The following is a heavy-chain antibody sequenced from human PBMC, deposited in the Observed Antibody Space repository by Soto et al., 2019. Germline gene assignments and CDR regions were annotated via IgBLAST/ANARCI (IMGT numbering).Heavy chain of an antibody. D-gene: IGHD3-10*01. CDR1: GFSLSTSGVG. Sequence: SGPTLVNPTQTLTLACTFSGFSLSTSGVGVGWIRQPPGKALEWLALIYWDDDKRYSPSLKSRLTITKDTSKNQVVLTMTNMDPVDTATYYCAHYGSGINAEYFQHWGQGTLVTVSS. CDR2: IYWDDDK. CDR3: AHYGSGINAEYFQH. V-gene: IGHV2-5*02. J-gene: IGHJ1*01.